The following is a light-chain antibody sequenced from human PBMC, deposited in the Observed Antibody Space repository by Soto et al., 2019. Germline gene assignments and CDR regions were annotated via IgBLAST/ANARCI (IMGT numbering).Light chain of an antibody. CDR3: QQLNSYPRT. Sequence: DIQLTQSPSVLSASVGDRVTITCRASQGINSYLAWYQQKPGKVPKLLIYAASTLHSGVPSRFSGSGSGTEFTLTLSSLQPEDFATYYCQQLNSYPRTFGQATKVEIK. J-gene: IGKJ1*01. V-gene: IGKV1-9*01. CDR1: QGINSY. CDR2: AAS.